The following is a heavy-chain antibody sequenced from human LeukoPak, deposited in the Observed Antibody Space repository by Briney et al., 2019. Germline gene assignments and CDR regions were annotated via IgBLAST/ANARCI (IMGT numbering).Heavy chain of an antibody. D-gene: IGHD6-13*01. Sequence: SETLSLTCTVSGGSISSGGYYWSWIRQHPGKGLEWIGSIYYSGSTYYNPSLKSRVTISVDTSKNQFSLKLSSVTAADTAVYYCARKIAAAGDAFDIWGQGTMVTVSS. CDR3: ARKIAAAGDAFDI. J-gene: IGHJ3*02. CDR1: GGSISSGGYY. V-gene: IGHV4-39*07. CDR2: IYYSGST.